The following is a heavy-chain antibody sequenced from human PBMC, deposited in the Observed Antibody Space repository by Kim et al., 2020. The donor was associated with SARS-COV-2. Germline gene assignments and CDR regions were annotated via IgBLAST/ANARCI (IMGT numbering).Heavy chain of an antibody. CDR2: ISYSGVT. D-gene: IGHD3-3*01. CDR1: GGSIGTNADY. J-gene: IGHJ5*01. CDR3: AGSGIFVPFYS. V-gene: IGHV4-31*03. Sequence: SETLSLTCTVSGGSIGTNADYWSWIRQHPGKGLEWIGYISYSGVTFYNPSLKSRVSISADTSENHFSLRLTSVSAADTALYFCAGSGIFVPFYSWG.